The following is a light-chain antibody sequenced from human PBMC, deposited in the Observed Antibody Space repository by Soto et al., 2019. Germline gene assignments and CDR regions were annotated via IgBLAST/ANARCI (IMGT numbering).Light chain of an antibody. J-gene: IGLJ1*01. CDR1: SSDVGSYNY. Sequence: QSALTQPASVSGSPGQTVTISCTGTSSDVGSYNYVSWYQQHPGKAPKLMIYDVTKRPSGVANRFSGSKSGNTASLTISGLNADDEDDYYCTSSTSSNSYVFGAGTKLTVL. CDR3: TSSTSSNSYV. V-gene: IGLV2-14*01. CDR2: DVT.